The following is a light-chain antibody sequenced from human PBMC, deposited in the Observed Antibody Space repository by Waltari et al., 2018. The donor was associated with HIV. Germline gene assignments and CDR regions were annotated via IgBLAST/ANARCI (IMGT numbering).Light chain of an antibody. J-gene: IGLJ2*01. CDR2: DDS. V-gene: IGLV3-21*02. CDR1: SVGTKT. CDR3: QVYDGNSVI. Sequence: SYVLTQLPSVSVAPGQTALITWGGNSVGTKTVHWYRQKPGQAPVLVVYDDSDRPPGIAERFSGSNSANSATLTISRVEDGDEADYYCQVYDGNSVIFAGGTKLTVL.